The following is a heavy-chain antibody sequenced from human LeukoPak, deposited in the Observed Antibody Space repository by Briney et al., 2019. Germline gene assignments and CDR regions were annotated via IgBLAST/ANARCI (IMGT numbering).Heavy chain of an antibody. V-gene: IGHV4-59*01. D-gene: IGHD3-10*01. J-gene: IGHJ4*02. Sequence: PSETLSLTCTVSGGSISSYYWSWIRQPPGKGLEWIGYIYYSGSTNYNPSLKSRVTISGDTSKNQFSLKLSSVTAADTAVYYCAREGLVRGVNSNYFDYWGQGTLVTVSS. CDR1: GGSISSYY. CDR2: IYYSGST. CDR3: AREGLVRGVNSNYFDY.